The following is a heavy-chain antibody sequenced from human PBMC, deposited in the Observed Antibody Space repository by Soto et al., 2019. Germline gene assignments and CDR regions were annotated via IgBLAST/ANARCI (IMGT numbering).Heavy chain of an antibody. J-gene: IGHJ4*02. Sequence: QVQLVQSGAEVKKSGASVKVSCKASGSTFTGYYIHWVRQAPGQGLEWMGEIGPNRGDTKYAQKFQGRVTMTRDTSISTVYMELSNLSPDDTAVYYCGRGRSGELVVFYWGQGTLVTVYS. CDR2: IGPNRGDT. CDR1: GSTFTGYY. D-gene: IGHD1-7*01. V-gene: IGHV1-2*02. CDR3: GRGRSGELVVFY.